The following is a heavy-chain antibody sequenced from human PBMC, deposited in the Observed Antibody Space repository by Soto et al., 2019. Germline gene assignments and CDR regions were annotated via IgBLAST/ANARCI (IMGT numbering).Heavy chain of an antibody. CDR1: GGTFSIYA. CDR2: IIPIFGTA. Sequence: ASVKVSCKASGGTFSIYAISWVLQAPGQGLEWMGGIIPIFGTANHAQKFQGRVTITADESTSTAYMELSSLRSEDTAVYYCARVVLGYCSSTSCYDYYYYGMDVWGQGTTVTVSS. J-gene: IGHJ6*02. D-gene: IGHD2-2*01. V-gene: IGHV1-69*13. CDR3: ARVVLGYCSSTSCYDYYYYGMDV.